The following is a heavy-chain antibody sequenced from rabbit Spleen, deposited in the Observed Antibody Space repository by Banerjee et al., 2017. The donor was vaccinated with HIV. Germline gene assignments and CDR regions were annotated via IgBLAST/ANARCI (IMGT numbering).Heavy chain of an antibody. Sequence: QSLEESGGGLVQPEGSLTLTCTTSGFSFSSNDYMCWVRQAPGKGLEWIGYIDPVFGSTYSASWVNGRFTISTHNAQNTLFLQLNSLTAADTATYFCARGPPYAGYAGYGYVYLNLWGQGTLVTVS. CDR2: IDPVFGST. CDR3: ARGPPYAGYAGYGYVYLNL. CDR1: GFSFSSNDY. D-gene: IGHD6-1*01. V-gene: IGHV1S40*01. J-gene: IGHJ4*01.